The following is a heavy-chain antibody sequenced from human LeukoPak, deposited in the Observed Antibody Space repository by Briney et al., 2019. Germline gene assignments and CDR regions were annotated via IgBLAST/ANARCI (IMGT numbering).Heavy chain of an antibody. V-gene: IGHV1-69*05. D-gene: IGHD5-18*01. CDR2: IIPIFGTA. CDR1: GGTFSSYA. CDR3: AIADTGMGREYYYMDV. Sequence: GASVKVSCKASGGTFSSYAISWVRQAPGQGLEWMGGIIPIFGTANYAQRFQGRVTITTDESTTTAYMELSSLRSEDTAVYYCAIADTGMGREYYYMDVWGKGTTVTVSS. J-gene: IGHJ6*03.